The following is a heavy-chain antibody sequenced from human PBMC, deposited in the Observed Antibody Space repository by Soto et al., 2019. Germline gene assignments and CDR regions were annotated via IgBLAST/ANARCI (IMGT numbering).Heavy chain of an antibody. D-gene: IGHD2-15*01. J-gene: IGHJ4*02. V-gene: IGHV4-4*07. CDR3: AREYCSGGSCSAYFDY. CDR1: GGSISSYY. Sequence: SETLSLTCTVSGGSISSYYWSWIRQPAGKGLEWTGRIYTSGSTNYNPSLKSRVTMSVDTSKNQFSLKLSSVTAADTAVYYCAREYCSGGSCSAYFDYWGQGTLVTVSS. CDR2: IYTSGST.